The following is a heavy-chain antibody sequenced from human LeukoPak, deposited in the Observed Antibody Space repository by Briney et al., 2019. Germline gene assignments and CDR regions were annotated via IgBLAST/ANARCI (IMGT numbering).Heavy chain of an antibody. CDR3: AKTMLRYCSGGSCYSRFDY. V-gene: IGHV3-48*02. CDR2: ISSSSSTI. Sequence: GGSLRLSCAASGFTFSSYSMNWVRQAPGKGLEWVSYISSSSSTIYYADSVKGRFTISRDNSKNTLYLQMNSLRDEDTAVYYCAKTMLRYCSGGSCYSRFDYWGQGTLVTVSS. CDR1: GFTFSSYS. J-gene: IGHJ4*02. D-gene: IGHD2-15*01.